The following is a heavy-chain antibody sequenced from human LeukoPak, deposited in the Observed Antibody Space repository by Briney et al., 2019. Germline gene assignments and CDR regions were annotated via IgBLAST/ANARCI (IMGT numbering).Heavy chain of an antibody. CDR1: GFTFSSYD. J-gene: IGHJ3*02. CDR2: ISSGGGRT. D-gene: IGHD1-26*01. V-gene: IGHV3-23*01. CDR3: AKNRGLFSGSYRYDAFDI. Sequence: GGSLRLSCAASGFTFSSYDMSWVRQAPGKGLEWVSTISSGGGRTYYADSVKGRFTISGDNSKNTLYLQMNTLRAEDTAVYYCAKNRGLFSGSYRYDAFDIRGQGTMVTVSS.